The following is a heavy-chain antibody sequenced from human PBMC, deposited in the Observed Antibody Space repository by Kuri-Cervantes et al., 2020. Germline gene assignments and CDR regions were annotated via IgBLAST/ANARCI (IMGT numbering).Heavy chain of an antibody. Sequence: GSLRLSCAVYGGSFSGYYWSWIRQPPGKGLEWIGEINHSGSTNYNPSLKSRVTISVDTSKNQFSLKLSSVTAADTAVYYCARMADTNWFDPWGQGTLVTVSS. D-gene: IGHD6-19*01. CDR3: ARMADTNWFDP. V-gene: IGHV4-34*01. CDR1: GGSFSGYY. J-gene: IGHJ5*02. CDR2: INHSGST.